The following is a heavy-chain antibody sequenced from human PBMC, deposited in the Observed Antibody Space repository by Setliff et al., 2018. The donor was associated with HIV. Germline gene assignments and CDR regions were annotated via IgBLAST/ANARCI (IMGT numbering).Heavy chain of an antibody. CDR3: ARGPGAAVYYYYMDV. Sequence: ASVKVSCKASGYTFNNYGVMWVRQAPGQGLEWMGWISGYGNRKYAQKFEGRLTVTTDTSTSTAYMELRTLRSDDTAVYFCARGPGAAVYYYYMDVWGKGTTVTVSS. J-gene: IGHJ6*03. CDR1: GYTFNNYG. CDR2: ISGYGNR. V-gene: IGHV1-18*01. D-gene: IGHD1-26*01.